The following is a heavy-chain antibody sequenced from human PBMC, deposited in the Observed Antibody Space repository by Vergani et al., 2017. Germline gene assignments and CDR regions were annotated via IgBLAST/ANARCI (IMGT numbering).Heavy chain of an antibody. CDR1: GFTFDDYA. CDR2: ISWNSGSI. J-gene: IGHJ4*02. V-gene: IGHV3-9*01. CDR3: ARDKESGSSYYFDY. D-gene: IGHD1-26*01. Sequence: EVQLVESGGGLVQPGRSLRLSCAASGFTFDDYAMHWVRQAPGKGLEWVSGISWNSGSIGYADSVKGRFTISRDNAKNSLYLQMNSLRAEDTALYYCARDKESGSSYYFDYWGQGTLVTVSS.